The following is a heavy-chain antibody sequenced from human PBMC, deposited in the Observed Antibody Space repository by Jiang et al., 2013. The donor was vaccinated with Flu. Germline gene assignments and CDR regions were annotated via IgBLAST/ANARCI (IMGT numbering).Heavy chain of an antibody. D-gene: IGHD1-20*01. CDR1: GFSLSTSGMC. CDR2: IDWDDDK. CDR3: ARSGITGTTHRLLWGXFDY. V-gene: IGHV2-70*01. J-gene: IGHJ4*02. Sequence: KPTQTLTLTCTFSGFSLSTSGMCVSWIRQPPGKALEWLALIDWDDDKYYSTSLKTRLTISKDTSKNQVVLTMTNMDPVDTATYYCARSGITGTTHRLLWGXFDYWGQGTLVTVSS.